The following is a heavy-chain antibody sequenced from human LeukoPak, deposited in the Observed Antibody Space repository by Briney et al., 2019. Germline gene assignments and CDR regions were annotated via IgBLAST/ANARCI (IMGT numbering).Heavy chain of an antibody. J-gene: IGHJ5*02. V-gene: IGHV4-34*01. CDR3: ARGSGRYDILTGHTVNWFDP. Sequence: SETLSLTCAVYGGSFSGYYWSWIRQPPGKGLEWIGEINHSGSTNCNPSLKSRVTISVDTSKNQFSLKLSSVTAADTAVYYCARGSGRYDILTGHTVNWFDPWGQGTLVTVSS. D-gene: IGHD3-9*01. CDR1: GGSFSGYY. CDR2: INHSGST.